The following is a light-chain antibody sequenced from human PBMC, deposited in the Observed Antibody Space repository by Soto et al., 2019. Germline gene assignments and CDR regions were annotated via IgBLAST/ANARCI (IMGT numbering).Light chain of an antibody. J-gene: IGKJ5*01. CDR1: QSISSY. CDR3: QQYNTYST. Sequence: DIQMTQSPSSLSASVGDRVAITCLASQSISSYLNWYQQKPGKAPKLLSYAASNLKSGVTSRFSGSGSGTEFTLTISSLQPDDFATYYCQQYNTYSTFGQGTRLEIK. V-gene: IGKV1-39*01. CDR2: AAS.